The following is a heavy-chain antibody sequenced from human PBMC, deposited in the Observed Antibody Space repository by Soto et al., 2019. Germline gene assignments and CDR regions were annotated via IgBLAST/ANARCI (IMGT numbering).Heavy chain of an antibody. CDR1: GYIFVNDG. J-gene: IGHJ6*02. Sequence: QVQLVQSGDEVRKPGSSVKVSCKAAGYIFVNDGIAWVRQAPGQGIEWMGWISRYSGNTHYASKVQGKLTMTTDRSMSTAYMNLGSLTSDDTAVYYCAMVDNYVTPTPQDVWGQGTTVTVSS. D-gene: IGHD3-16*01. V-gene: IGHV1-18*01. CDR2: ISRYSGNT. CDR3: AMVDNYVTPTPQDV.